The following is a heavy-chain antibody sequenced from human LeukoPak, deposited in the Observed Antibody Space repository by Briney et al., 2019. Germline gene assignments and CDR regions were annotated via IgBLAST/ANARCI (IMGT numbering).Heavy chain of an antibody. CDR2: IYYSGST. CDR1: GGSISSYY. J-gene: IGHJ6*03. D-gene: IGHD3-3*01. CDR3: ARGLRFLEWGTYYYYYYMDV. V-gene: IGHV4-59*01. Sequence: SETLSLTCTVSGGSISSYYWSWIRQPPGKGLEWIGYIYYSGSTNYNPSLKSRVTISVDTSKNQFSLKLSSVTAADTAVYYCARGLRFLEWGTYYYYYYMDVWAKGPRSPSP.